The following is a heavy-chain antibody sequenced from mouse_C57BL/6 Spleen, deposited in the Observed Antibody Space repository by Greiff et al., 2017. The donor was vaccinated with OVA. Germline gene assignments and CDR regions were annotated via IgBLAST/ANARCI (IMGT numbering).Heavy chain of an antibody. J-gene: IGHJ4*01. D-gene: IGHD1-1*01. CDR2: ISYSGST. V-gene: IGHV3-1*01. CDR1: GYSITSGYD. Sequence: EVQLQESGPGMVKPSQSLSLTCTVTGYSITSGYDWHWIRHFPGNKLEWMGYISYSGSTNYNPSLKSRISITHDTSKNHFFLKLNSVTTEDTATYYCARGDYGSRFAMDYWGQGTSVTVSS. CDR3: ARGDYGSRFAMDY.